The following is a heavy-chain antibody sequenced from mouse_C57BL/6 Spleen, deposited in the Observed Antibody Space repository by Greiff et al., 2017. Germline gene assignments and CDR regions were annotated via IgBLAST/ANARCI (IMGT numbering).Heavy chain of an antibody. J-gene: IGHJ1*03. V-gene: IGHV1-55*01. CDR3: ARCPYYGSSYVCYFDV. CDR2: IYPGSGST. CDR1: GYTFTSYW. Sequence: QVQLQQPGAELVKPGASVKMSCKASGYTFTSYWITWVKQRPGQGLEWIGDIYPGSGSTKYNEKFKSKATLTVDTSSSTAYMQLRSLTSEDSAVYYWARCPYYGSSYVCYFDVWGTGTTVTVSS. D-gene: IGHD1-1*01.